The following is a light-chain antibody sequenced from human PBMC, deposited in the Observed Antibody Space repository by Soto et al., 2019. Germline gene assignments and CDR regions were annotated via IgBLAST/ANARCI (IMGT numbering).Light chain of an antibody. CDR3: QQYNGLSSVS. V-gene: IGKV1-5*03. J-gene: IGKJ4*01. CDR2: MAS. Sequence: DIQLTQSPSTLSASVGDRVTITCRASQSITNWLAWYQQKPGKAPKVLIHMASSLKSGVPSRFSGSGSGTEFTLTITSLQPDDSATYYCQQYNGLSSVSFGGGTKVDIK. CDR1: QSITNW.